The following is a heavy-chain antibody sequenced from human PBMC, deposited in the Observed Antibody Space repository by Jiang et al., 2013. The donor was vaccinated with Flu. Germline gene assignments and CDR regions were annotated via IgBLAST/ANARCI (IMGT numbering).Heavy chain of an antibody. CDR1: GDSVSSNSAT. Sequence: QTLSLTCAISGDSVSSNSATWNWIRQSPSRGLEWLGRTKYRSKWYSDYAVSVKSRITINPDTSKNQFSLQLISVTPEDTAVYYCARDSRDGLDDFDYWGQGTLVTVSS. CDR3: ARDSRDGLDDFDY. D-gene: IGHD3/OR15-3a*01. CDR2: TKYRSKWYS. J-gene: IGHJ4*02. V-gene: IGHV6-1*01.